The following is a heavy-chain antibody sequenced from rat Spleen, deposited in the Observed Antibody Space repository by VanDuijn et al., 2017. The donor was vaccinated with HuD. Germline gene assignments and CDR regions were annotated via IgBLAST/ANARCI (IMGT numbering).Heavy chain of an antibody. Sequence: QVQLKESGPGLVQPSETLSLTCTVSGFSLTSYNVHWVRQPTGKGLEWMGVIWTGGHTDYNSALKSRLSISRDTSRSQVFLKMNSLQSEDTTTYYCARGAYGGYSEWFDYWGQGVMVTVSS. CDR1: GFSLTSYN. CDR2: IWTGGHT. CDR3: ARGAYGGYSEWFDY. V-gene: IGHV2-30*01. J-gene: IGHJ2*01. D-gene: IGHD1-11*01.